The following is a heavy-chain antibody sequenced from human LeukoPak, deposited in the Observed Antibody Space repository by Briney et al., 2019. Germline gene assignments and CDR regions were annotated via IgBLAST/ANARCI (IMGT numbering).Heavy chain of an antibody. CDR1: GFTFSDYY. D-gene: IGHD6-13*01. Sequence: GGSLRLSCVVSGFTFSDYYMNWVPPAPGKGLEWVSCISSSSTIYYADSVKGRFTISTDNAKNTLYLQMNSPRAEATAVYYCARRRGAIAAAGPEDYWGQGTLVTVSS. V-gene: IGHV3-69-1*02. J-gene: IGHJ4*02. CDR3: ARRRGAIAAAGPEDY. CDR2: ISSSSTI.